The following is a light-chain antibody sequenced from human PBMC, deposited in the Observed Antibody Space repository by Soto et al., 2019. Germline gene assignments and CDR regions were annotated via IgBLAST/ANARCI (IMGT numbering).Light chain of an antibody. CDR3: SSYTSSSTPYV. V-gene: IGLV2-14*01. CDR2: DVS. Sequence: QSALTQPASVSGSPGQSITISCTGTSSDVGGYNYVSWYQQHPGKAPKLMIYDVSNRPSGVSNRFSRSKSGNTASLTISGLQAEDEADYYCSSYTSSSTPYVFGTGTKLTVL. CDR1: SSDVGGYNY. J-gene: IGLJ1*01.